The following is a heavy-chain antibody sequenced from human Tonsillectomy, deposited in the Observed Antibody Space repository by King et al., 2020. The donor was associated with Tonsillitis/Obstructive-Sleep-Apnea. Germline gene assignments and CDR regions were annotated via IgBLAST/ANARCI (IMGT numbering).Heavy chain of an antibody. Sequence: VQLVESGGGVVQPGRSLRLSCAASGFTFSRYAVHWIRQAPGKGLEWVAVISHDASTSYYADSVKGRFAISRDNSKNTLYLQVNSLRSEDTALYFCAREAGDYDLYFDNWGQGTLVTVSS. D-gene: IGHD4-17*01. J-gene: IGHJ4*02. CDR3: AREAGDYDLYFDN. CDR1: GFTFSRYA. V-gene: IGHV3-30*09. CDR2: ISHDASTS.